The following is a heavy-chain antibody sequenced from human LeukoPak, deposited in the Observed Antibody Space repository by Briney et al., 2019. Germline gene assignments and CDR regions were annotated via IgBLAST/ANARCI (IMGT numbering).Heavy chain of an antibody. Sequence: GGSLRLSCAASGFTFSSYAMSWVRQAPGKGLELVSVISGSGGSTYYADSVKGRFTISRDNSKNTLYLQMNSLRAEDTAVYSCAKEGSNSGSGDHFDYWGQGTLVTVSS. J-gene: IGHJ4*02. D-gene: IGHD3-22*01. CDR3: AKEGSNSGSGDHFDY. CDR2: ISGSGGST. CDR1: GFTFSSYA. V-gene: IGHV3-23*01.